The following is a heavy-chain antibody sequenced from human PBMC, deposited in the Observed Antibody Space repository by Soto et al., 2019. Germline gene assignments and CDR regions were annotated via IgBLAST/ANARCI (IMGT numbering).Heavy chain of an antibody. CDR3: ARHPGYYDILTGYSTYYFDY. CDR2: IYYRGNT. D-gene: IGHD3-9*01. Sequence: SETLSLTCTVSGASINSGDYYWSWIRQPPGKGLEWIGYIYYRGNTNYNPSLKSRVTISLDTSKNQFSLKLSSVTAADTAVYYCARHPGYYDILTGYSTYYFDYWGQGILVTVSS. J-gene: IGHJ4*02. CDR1: GASINSGDYY. V-gene: IGHV4-61*08.